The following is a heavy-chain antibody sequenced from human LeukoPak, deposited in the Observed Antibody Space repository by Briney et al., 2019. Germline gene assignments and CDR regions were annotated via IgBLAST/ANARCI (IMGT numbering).Heavy chain of an antibody. J-gene: IGHJ6*03. CDR2: MNPNSGNT. CDR3: AKYDIWSGYYMDV. Sequence: ASVKVSCKASGYTFTSYDINWVRQATGQGLEWMGWMNPNSGNTGYAQKFQGRVTMTRNTSISTAYMELSRLRSDDTAVYYCAKYDIWSGYYMDVWGKGTTVIVSS. CDR1: GYTFTSYD. D-gene: IGHD3/OR15-3a*01. V-gene: IGHV1-8*01.